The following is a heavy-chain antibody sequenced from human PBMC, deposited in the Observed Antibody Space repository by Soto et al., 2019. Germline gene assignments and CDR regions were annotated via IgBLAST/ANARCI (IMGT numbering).Heavy chain of an antibody. Sequence: QVQLVQSGAEVKKPGSSVKVFCKASGRTSSTYTISWVRQSPGQGLELMGGILPIFGTANYVEKFQGRVPITAGRSTNTAYMELSRLRSEDTAVYYCATGVIVPRIFYDYDMDVWGQGTTVTVSS. D-gene: IGHD5-12*01. CDR3: ATGVIVPRIFYDYDMDV. CDR1: GRTSSTYT. J-gene: IGHJ6*02. CDR2: ILPIFGTA. V-gene: IGHV1-69*14.